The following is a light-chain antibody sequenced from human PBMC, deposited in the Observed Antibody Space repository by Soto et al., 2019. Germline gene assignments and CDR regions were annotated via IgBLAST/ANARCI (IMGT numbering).Light chain of an antibody. CDR3: LLSYGGTYV. J-gene: IGLJ1*01. Sequence: QTVVTQEPSLTVSPGGTVTLTCASSTGPVSRGYYPNWFQQKPGQAPRALIYDTGIKHSWTPGRFSGSLLGGKAVLTLSGAQPEDEAEYYCLLSYGGTYVFGPRTKLTVL. CDR1: TGPVSRGYY. V-gene: IGLV7-43*01. CDR2: DTG.